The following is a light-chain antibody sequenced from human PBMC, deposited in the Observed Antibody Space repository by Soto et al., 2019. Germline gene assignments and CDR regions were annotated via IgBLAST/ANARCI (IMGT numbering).Light chain of an antibody. CDR3: QQYGSSGT. CDR1: QSVSNNY. J-gene: IGKJ1*01. V-gene: IGKV3-20*01. Sequence: ILFTPSPGTLSLSPGEIATLACRASQSVSNNYLAWYQQKPGQAPRLLIYGASNRATGIPDRFSGSGSGTDFTLTISRLEPEDFAVYYCQQYGSSGTFGQGTKVDIK. CDR2: GAS.